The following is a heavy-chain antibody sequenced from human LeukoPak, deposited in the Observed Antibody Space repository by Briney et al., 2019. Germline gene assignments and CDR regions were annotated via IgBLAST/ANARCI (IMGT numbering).Heavy chain of an antibody. V-gene: IGHV4-39*01. CDR2: IYYSGST. D-gene: IGHD3-3*01. J-gene: IGHJ4*02. CDR3: APITIFGVIVD. Sequence: SETLSLTCTVAGGSISRSSDDWGGIRQAPGKGLEWIGSIYYSGSTYYNPSLKSRLTISVDTSNNQFSLKLSSVTAADTAVYYCAPITIFGVIVDWGQGTLVTVSS. CDR1: GGSISRSSDD.